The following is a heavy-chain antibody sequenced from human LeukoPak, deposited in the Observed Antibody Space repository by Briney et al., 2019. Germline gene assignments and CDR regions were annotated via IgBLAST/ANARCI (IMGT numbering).Heavy chain of an antibody. V-gene: IGHV3-20*04. J-gene: IGHJ6*03. CDR2: INWNGSIT. CDR1: GFIFDDYG. CDR3: AKDGGYYGSGIYSSNFMDV. Sequence: PGGSLRLSCAASGFIFDDYGMSWVRQAPGKGLEWVSGINWNGSITGYADSVKGRFTISRGNSKNTLYLQMNSLRVEDTAVYYCAKDGGYYGSGIYSSNFMDVWGKGTTVTISS. D-gene: IGHD3-10*01.